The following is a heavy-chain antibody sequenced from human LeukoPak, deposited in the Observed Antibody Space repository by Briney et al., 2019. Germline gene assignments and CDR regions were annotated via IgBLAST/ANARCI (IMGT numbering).Heavy chain of an antibody. V-gene: IGHV3-48*03. Sequence: PGGSLRLSCAASGFTFSSYEMNWVRQAPGKGLEWVSYISSSGSTIYYADSVKGRFTISRDNAKNSLYLQMNSLRAEDAAVYYCARGPDIVVVVAATLFDYWGQGTLVTVSS. CDR3: ARGPDIVVVVAATLFDY. CDR2: ISSSGSTI. J-gene: IGHJ4*02. D-gene: IGHD2-15*01. CDR1: GFTFSSYE.